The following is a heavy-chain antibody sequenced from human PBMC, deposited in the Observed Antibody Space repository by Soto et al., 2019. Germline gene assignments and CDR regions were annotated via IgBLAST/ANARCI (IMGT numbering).Heavy chain of an antibody. CDR2: IWYDGSNK. D-gene: IGHD2-15*01. CDR1: GFTFSSYG. Sequence: GGSLRLSCAASGFTFSSYGMHWVRQAPGKGLEWVAVIWYDGSNKYYADSVKGRFTISRDNSKNTLYLQMNSLRAEDTAVYYCARGCSGGSCYLLAYWGQGTLVTVSS. V-gene: IGHV3-33*01. J-gene: IGHJ4*02. CDR3: ARGCSGGSCYLLAY.